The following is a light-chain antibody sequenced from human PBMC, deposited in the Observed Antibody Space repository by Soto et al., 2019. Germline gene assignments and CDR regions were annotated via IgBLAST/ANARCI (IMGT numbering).Light chain of an antibody. V-gene: IGKV3D-15*01. Sequence: EIVMTQSPATLSLSPGERATLSCRASQSVSSNLAWYQQKPGQAPRLLIYAASTRDTGIPARFSGSGSGTEFTLTISSLQSEDFAVYYCQQYNNWPRTFGQGTKVEIK. CDR1: QSVSSN. J-gene: IGKJ1*01. CDR3: QQYNNWPRT. CDR2: AAS.